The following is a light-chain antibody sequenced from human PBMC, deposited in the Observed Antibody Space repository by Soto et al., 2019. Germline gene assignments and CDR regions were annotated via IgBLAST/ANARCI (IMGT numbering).Light chain of an antibody. Sequence: EMVLTQSPATLSSFPGDRVTLSCSASQSVSINLAWYQQKPGQAPRLLIYGASTRATGIPARFSGSGSGTEFTLTISSLQSEDFAVYYCQQYNNWPQLGTFGQGTKVDIK. V-gene: IGKV3-15*01. J-gene: IGKJ1*01. CDR1: QSVSIN. CDR3: QQYNNWPQLGT. CDR2: GAS.